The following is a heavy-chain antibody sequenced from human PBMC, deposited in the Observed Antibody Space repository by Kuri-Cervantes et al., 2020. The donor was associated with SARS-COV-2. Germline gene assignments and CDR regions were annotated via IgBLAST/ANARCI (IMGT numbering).Heavy chain of an antibody. CDR3: TTTTNFDY. D-gene: IGHD5-12*01. J-gene: IGHJ4*02. CDR2: INPDGSDT. Sequence: GESLMISCAASGCTISGHWIYWVRQAPGKGLVGVSRINPDGSDTNNADSVNGRFNISRDNAKNMLFLQTNSLRAEDTAVYYCTTTTNFDYWGQGTLVTVSS. CDR1: GCTISGHW. V-gene: IGHV3-74*01.